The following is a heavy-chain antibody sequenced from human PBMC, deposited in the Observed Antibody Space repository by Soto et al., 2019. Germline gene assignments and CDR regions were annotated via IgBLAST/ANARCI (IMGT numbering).Heavy chain of an antibody. CDR1: GYTFTSYG. J-gene: IGHJ1*01. CDR3: ATGLYRRSPSC. Sequence: GASLKVSCKASGYTFTSYGISWVRQAPGQGLERMGWISAYNGNTNYAQKLQGRVTMTTDTSTSTAYMELRSLRSDDTAVYYCATGLYRRSPSCWRRGTMGLVSS. CDR2: ISAYNGNT. V-gene: IGHV1-18*04. D-gene: IGHD1-1*01.